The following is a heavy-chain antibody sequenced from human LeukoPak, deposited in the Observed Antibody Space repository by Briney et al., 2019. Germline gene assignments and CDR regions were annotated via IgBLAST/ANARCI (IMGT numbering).Heavy chain of an antibody. CDR1: GYIFTDHY. V-gene: IGHV1-2*02. J-gene: IGHJ5*02. Sequence: ASMKVSCKSSGYIFTDHYIHWVRQAPGQGLEWMGYIGPQKGGTSSPQEFRGRVTISRETSISTAYMELSRLRSDDTAVYYCARDLSLVVVVPAAKRGWFDPWGQGTLVTVSS. CDR2: IGPQKGGT. D-gene: IGHD2-2*01. CDR3: ARDLSLVVVVPAAKRGWFDP.